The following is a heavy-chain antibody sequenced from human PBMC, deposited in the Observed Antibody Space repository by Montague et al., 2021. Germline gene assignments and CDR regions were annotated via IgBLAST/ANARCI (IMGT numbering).Heavy chain of an antibody. Sequence: SETLSLTCTVTGGSISDFYWSWIRQSPEKGLEWIGYIYDSGTTNYNPSLKSRVTISADTSMNQFSLNLRSVTAADTAVYFCARALGIRAPFDYWGQGTLVTVSS. D-gene: IGHD7-27*01. CDR1: GGSISDFY. CDR2: IYDSGTT. V-gene: IGHV4-59*08. J-gene: IGHJ4*02. CDR3: ARALGIRAPFDY.